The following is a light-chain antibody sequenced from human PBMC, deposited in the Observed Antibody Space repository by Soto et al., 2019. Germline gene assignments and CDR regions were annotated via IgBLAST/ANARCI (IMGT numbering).Light chain of an antibody. Sequence: QSVLTQPPSVSAAPGQKVTISCSGSGSNIGNNYISWYQQLPGTAPKLLIYENNKRPSGIPDRFSGSKSGTSATLGITGLQTGDEADYYCATWDSSLSAGVFGGGTKLTVL. CDR2: ENN. V-gene: IGLV1-51*02. CDR1: GSNIGNNY. CDR3: ATWDSSLSAGV. J-gene: IGLJ3*02.